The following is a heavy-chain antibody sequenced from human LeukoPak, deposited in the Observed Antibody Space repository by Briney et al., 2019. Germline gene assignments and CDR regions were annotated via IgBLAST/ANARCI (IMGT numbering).Heavy chain of an antibody. V-gene: IGHV4-59*01. CDR3: ARSVRDSSGYYYASGYDDYFDY. J-gene: IGHJ4*02. CDR1: GGSISSFY. D-gene: IGHD3-22*01. CDR2: IYYSGST. Sequence: PSETLSLTCTVSGGSISSFYWSWIRQPPGKGLEWIGNIYYSGSTNYNPSLKSRVTISVDTSKNQFSLKLSSVTAADTAVYYCARSVRDSSGYYYASGYDDYFDYWGQGTLVTVSS.